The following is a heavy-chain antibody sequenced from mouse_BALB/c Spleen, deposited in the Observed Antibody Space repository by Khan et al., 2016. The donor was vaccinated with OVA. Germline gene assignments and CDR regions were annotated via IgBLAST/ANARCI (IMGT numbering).Heavy chain of an antibody. Sequence: QMQLEDSGPGLVAPSQTLSITCTVSGFSLTSYGVHWVRQPPGKGLEWLGVIWAGGSTNHNSALMSRLSISKDNSKSQVFLKMNSLQTDDTAMYYCARAFYYGAWFAYWGQGTLVTVSA. J-gene: IGHJ3*01. CDR2: IWAGGST. CDR3: ARAFYYGAWFAY. V-gene: IGHV2-9*02. D-gene: IGHD1-1*01. CDR1: GFSLTSYG.